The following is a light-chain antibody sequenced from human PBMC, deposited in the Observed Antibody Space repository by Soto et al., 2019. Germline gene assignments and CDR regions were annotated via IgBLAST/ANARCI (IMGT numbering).Light chain of an antibody. V-gene: IGLV2-14*03. J-gene: IGLJ1*01. CDR1: SSDVGGYNY. CDR3: SSYTSSSTEV. CDR2: DVN. Sequence: QSALTQPASVSGSPGQSITISCTGTSSDVGGYNYVSWYQHHPGKAPKLLIYDVNSRPSGVSDRFSGSKSGNTASLTISGLQAEDEADYYCSSYTSSSTEVFGTGTKLTAL.